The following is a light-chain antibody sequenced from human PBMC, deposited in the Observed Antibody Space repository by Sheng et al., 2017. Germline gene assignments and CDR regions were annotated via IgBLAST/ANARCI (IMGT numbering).Light chain of an antibody. J-gene: IGLJ3*02. CDR3: QSYDSNNRGV. CDR1: SGSIANNY. Sequence: NFMLTQPHSVSESPGKTVTISCTRSSGSIANNYVHWYQHRPGSSPTVLIFENNQRPSGVPARFSGSIDSSSNSASLTISGLKTEDEADYYCQSYDSNNRGVFGGGTKVAVL. CDR2: ENN. V-gene: IGLV6-57*01.